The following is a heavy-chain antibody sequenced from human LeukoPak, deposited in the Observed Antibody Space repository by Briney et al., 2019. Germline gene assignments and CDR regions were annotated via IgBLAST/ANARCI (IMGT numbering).Heavy chain of an antibody. CDR1: GFTFSDYY. Sequence: PGGPLRLSCAASGFTFSDYYMSWIRQAPGKGLEWVSYISSSGSTIYYADSVKGRFTISRDNAKNSLYLQMNSLRAEDTAVYYCARDGGTNYYDSSGLDYWGQGTLVTVSS. CDR2: ISSSGSTI. V-gene: IGHV3-11*01. CDR3: ARDGGTNYYDSSGLDY. D-gene: IGHD3-22*01. J-gene: IGHJ4*02.